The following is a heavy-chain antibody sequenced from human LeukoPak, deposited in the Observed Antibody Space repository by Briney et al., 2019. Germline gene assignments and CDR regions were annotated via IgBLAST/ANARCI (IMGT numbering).Heavy chain of an antibody. D-gene: IGHD1-26*01. CDR3: AKFQWELLTFDY. CDR2: ISGSGGST. V-gene: IGHV3-23*01. J-gene: IGHJ4*02. Sequence: PGGSLRLSCAASGFTFSSYAMSWVRQAPGKGLEWVSAISGSGGSTHYADSVKGRFTISRDNSKNTLYLQMNSLRAEDTAVYYCAKFQWELLTFDYWGQGTLVTVSS. CDR1: GFTFSSYA.